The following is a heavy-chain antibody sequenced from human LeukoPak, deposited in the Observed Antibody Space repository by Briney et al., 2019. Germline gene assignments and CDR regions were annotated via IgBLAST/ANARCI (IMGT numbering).Heavy chain of an antibody. CDR1: GFPFSSYW. V-gene: IGHV3-7*04. CDR3: TRVGYIDEGIDY. CDR2: IKQVGSKK. J-gene: IGHJ4*02. D-gene: IGHD5-24*01. Sequence: TGGSLRLSCVASGFPFSSYWMTWVRQAPGKGLEWVANIKQVGSKKSYVDSVKGRFTISRDNAKNSLYLQMNSLRAEDTAIYYCTRVGYIDEGIDYWGQGTLVTVPS.